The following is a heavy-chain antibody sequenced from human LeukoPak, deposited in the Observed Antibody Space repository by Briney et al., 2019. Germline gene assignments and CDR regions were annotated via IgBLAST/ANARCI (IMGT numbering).Heavy chain of an antibody. CDR2: IKSKADGGTT. Sequence: GGSLRLSCAASGFTFSSYAMHWVRQAPGKGLEWVGRIKSKADGGTTDYGAPVKGRFIVSRDDSKNALYLQMHSLKTEDTAVYYCARARYQLAHYYYYYMDVWGKGTTVTVSS. D-gene: IGHD2-2*01. V-gene: IGHV3-15*01. J-gene: IGHJ6*03. CDR1: GFTFSSYA. CDR3: ARARYQLAHYYYYYMDV.